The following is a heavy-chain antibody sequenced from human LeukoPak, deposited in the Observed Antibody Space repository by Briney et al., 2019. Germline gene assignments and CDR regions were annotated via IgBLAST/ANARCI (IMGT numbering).Heavy chain of an antibody. V-gene: IGHV4-39*07. CDR2: IYYSGST. Sequence: SETLSLTCTVSGGSISSSSYYWGWIRQPPGKGLEWIGSIYYSGSTYYNPSLKSRVTISVDTSKNQFSLKLSSVTAADTAVYYCARAGYCSSTSCYATDFDYWGQGTLVTVSS. CDR1: GGSISSSSYY. J-gene: IGHJ4*02. D-gene: IGHD2-2*01. CDR3: ARAGYCSSTSCYATDFDY.